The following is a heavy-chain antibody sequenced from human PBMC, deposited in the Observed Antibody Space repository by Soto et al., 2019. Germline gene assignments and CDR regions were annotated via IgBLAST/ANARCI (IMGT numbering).Heavy chain of an antibody. V-gene: IGHV3-30-3*01. CDR2: ISYDGSNK. Sequence: ESGGGVVQPGRSLRLSCAASGFTFSSYAMHWVRQAPGKGLEWVAVISYDGSNKYYADSVKGRFTISRDNSKNTLYLQMNSLRAEDTSVYYCVVAARLFRRTYYFDYWGQGTLVTVSS. D-gene: IGHD6-6*01. J-gene: IGHJ4*02. CDR1: GFTFSSYA. CDR3: VVAARLFRRTYYFDY.